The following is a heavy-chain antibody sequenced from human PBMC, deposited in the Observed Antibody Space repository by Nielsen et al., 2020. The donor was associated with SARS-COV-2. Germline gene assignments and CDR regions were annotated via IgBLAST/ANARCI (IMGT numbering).Heavy chain of an antibody. V-gene: IGHV3-30*04. J-gene: IGHJ4*02. CDR3: ANFWD. CDR2: ISSDGREK. CDR1: AFTFSNYA. Sequence: GGSLRLSCAASAFTFSNYAVHWVRPAPGKGLEWVAVISSDGREKYYADSVRGRFSISRDTSKNTVYLQMNSVRADDTGVNYCANFWDWGQGTLVTVSS. D-gene: IGHD3-3*01.